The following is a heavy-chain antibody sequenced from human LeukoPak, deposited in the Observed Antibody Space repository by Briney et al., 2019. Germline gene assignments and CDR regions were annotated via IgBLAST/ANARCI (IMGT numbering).Heavy chain of an antibody. D-gene: IGHD2-2*01. V-gene: IGHV3-53*01. Sequence: GSLRLSCAASGFTGSRNYMSWVRQAPGKGLEWVSVIYSGGDTYYADSVKGRFTISRDISKNTLYLQINSLRAEDTAFYYCARSPPASPFDYWGQGTLVTVSS. CDR2: IYSGGDT. CDR1: GFTGSRNY. CDR3: ARSPPASPFDY. J-gene: IGHJ4*02.